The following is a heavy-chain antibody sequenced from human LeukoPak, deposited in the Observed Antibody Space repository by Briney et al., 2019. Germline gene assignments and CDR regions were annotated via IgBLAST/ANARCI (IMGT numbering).Heavy chain of an antibody. J-gene: IGHJ4*02. CDR2: IYHSGST. V-gene: IGHV4-30-2*01. D-gene: IGHD4-17*01. CDR1: GGSISSGGYY. CDR3: ARVSPTVTTTDLDY. Sequence: SETLSLTCTVSGGSISSGGYYWSWIRQPPGKGLEWIGYIYHSGSTYYNPSLKSRVTISVDRSKNQFSLKLSSVTAADTAVYYCARVSPTVTTTDLDYWGQGTLVTVSS.